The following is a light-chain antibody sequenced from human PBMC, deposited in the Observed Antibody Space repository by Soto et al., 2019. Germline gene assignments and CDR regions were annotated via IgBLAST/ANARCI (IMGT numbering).Light chain of an antibody. CDR3: QQYYSNPRT. CDR1: QSVLYSSNNKNY. Sequence: DIVMTQSPDSLAVSLGERATINCKSSQSVLYSSNNKNYLAWYQQKPRQPPKLLIYWASTRQSGVPDRFSGSGSGTDFTLTISSLQAEDVAVYYCQQYYSNPRTFGQGTKVEI. J-gene: IGKJ1*01. CDR2: WAS. V-gene: IGKV4-1*01.